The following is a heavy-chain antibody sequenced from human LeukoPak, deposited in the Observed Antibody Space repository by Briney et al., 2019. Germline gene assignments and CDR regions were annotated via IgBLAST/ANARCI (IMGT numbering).Heavy chain of an antibody. J-gene: IGHJ4*02. CDR1: GGSISTSSYY. V-gene: IGHV4-39*07. CDR2: IYYSGST. CDR3: ATYSTASVGFHY. Sequence: SETLSLTCTVSGGSISTSSYYWGWIRQPPGKGLEWIGIIYYSGSTYYNPSLKSRVTISVDTSKNQVSLKLTSMTAADTAVYYCATYSTASVGFHYWGRGTLVTVSS. D-gene: IGHD6-13*01.